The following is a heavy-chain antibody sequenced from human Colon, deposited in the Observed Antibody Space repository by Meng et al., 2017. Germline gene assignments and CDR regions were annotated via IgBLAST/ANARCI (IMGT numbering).Heavy chain of an antibody. Sequence: QVPLPESGPGLVWAAETLSLTCNVSGGSVSSGSYYGSWIRQPPGKGLEWIGLIHYSGSRNYNPSLKSRVTMSVDTSKNQVSLRLTSVTAADTAVYYCARFYGSGTFEVHDYWGQGTLVTVSS. CDR2: IHYSGSR. V-gene: IGHV4-61*01. CDR3: ARFYGSGTFEVHDY. CDR1: GGSVSSGSYY. D-gene: IGHD3-10*01. J-gene: IGHJ4*02.